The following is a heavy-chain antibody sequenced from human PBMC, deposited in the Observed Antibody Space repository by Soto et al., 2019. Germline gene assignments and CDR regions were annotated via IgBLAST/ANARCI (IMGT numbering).Heavy chain of an antibody. CDR3: ARDLAARYYGMDV. V-gene: IGHV1-3*01. CDR2: SNADNSNT. CDR1: GYTFTRYA. Sequence: ASLKVSCNASGYTFTRYAMHWVREAPGQRLEWVGMSNADNSNTKYSQKFQGRVTITRDTSSNTAYTQLSSLRSEDTAVYYCARDLAARYYGMDVWGQGTTVTVSS. D-gene: IGHD6-6*01. J-gene: IGHJ6*02.